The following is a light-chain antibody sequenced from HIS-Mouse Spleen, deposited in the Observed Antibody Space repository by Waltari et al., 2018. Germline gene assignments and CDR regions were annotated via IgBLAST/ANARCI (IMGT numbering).Light chain of an antibody. Sequence: SYELTQPPSVSVSPGQTARITCSGDALPKKYAYWYQQKSGQAPVLCIYEDSKRPSGIPERFFGSSSGTMATLTISGAQVEDEADYYCYSTDSSGNHRVFGGGTKLTVL. CDR3: YSTDSSGNHRV. CDR2: EDS. J-gene: IGLJ2*01. V-gene: IGLV3-10*01. CDR1: ALPKKY.